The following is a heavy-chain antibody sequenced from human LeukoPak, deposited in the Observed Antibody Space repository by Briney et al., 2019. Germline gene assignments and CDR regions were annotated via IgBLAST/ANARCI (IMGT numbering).Heavy chain of an antibody. CDR3: ARDDKEYDSSGYYPLTFFDI. D-gene: IGHD3-22*01. V-gene: IGHV3-53*01. J-gene: IGHJ3*02. CDR1: GFTVSSNY. CDR2: IYSGGST. Sequence: GGSLRLSCAASGFTVSSNYMSWVRQAPGKGLEWVSVIYSGGSTYYADSVKGRFTISRDNSKNTLYLQMNSLRAEDTAVYYCARDDKEYDSSGYYPLTFFDIWGQGTMVTVSS.